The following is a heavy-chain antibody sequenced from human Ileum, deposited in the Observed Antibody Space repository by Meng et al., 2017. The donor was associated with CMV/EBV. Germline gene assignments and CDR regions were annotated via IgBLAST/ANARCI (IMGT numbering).Heavy chain of an antibody. J-gene: IGHJ6*02. CDR2: IHYTGST. CDR3: ARDIPSSSSYGMDV. V-gene: IGHV4-39*07. D-gene: IGHD6-13*01. CDR1: GGSISTYGHY. Sequence: SETLSLTCTVSGGSISTYGHYWGWIRQPPGKGLEWIGSIHYTGSTFHNPSLDSLTTITVDTSNNQFSQRQKFVTAADTAVYCCARDIPSSSSYGMDVWGQGTTVTVSS.